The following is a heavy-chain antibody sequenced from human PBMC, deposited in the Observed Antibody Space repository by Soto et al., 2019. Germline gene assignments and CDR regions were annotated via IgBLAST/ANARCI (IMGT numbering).Heavy chain of an antibody. J-gene: IGHJ4*02. CDR1: GGSISSYY. D-gene: IGHD3-22*01. V-gene: IGHV4-59*01. Sequence: SETLSLTCTVSGGSISSYYWTWIRQPPGEGLEWIGYIYYSGSTNYNPSLKSRVTISVDTSKNQFSLKLSSVTAADTAVYYCAREDLYYYDSRGVGCFDYWGQGTLVTVSS. CDR2: IYYSGST. CDR3: AREDLYYYDSRGVGCFDY.